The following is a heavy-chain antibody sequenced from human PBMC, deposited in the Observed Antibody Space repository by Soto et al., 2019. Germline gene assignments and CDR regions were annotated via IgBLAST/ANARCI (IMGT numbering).Heavy chain of an antibody. V-gene: IGHV3-48*02. Sequence: EVQLVESGGGLVQPGGSLRLSCAASGFNFGTYAMKWVRQAPGKGRKRVSHINPGSNLIYYGNSVKGRFTISRDNAKNSVYPPMDSLKDEDTAIYYCARDGGRSGNLDYWGQGTLVTVSS. CDR1: GFNFGTYA. D-gene: IGHD3-16*01. CDR2: INPGSNLI. CDR3: ARDGGRSGNLDY. J-gene: IGHJ4*02.